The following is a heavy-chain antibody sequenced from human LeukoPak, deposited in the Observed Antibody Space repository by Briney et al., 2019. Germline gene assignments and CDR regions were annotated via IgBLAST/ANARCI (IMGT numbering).Heavy chain of an antibody. Sequence: SETLSLTCTVSGGSITSYYWSWIRQPPGKGLEWIGYIYYSGSTIYNPSLKSRVTISVDTSKNQFSLNLSSVTAADTAVYYCARENYFDYWGQGTLVTVSS. CDR2: IYYSGST. V-gene: IGHV4-59*01. CDR3: ARENYFDY. J-gene: IGHJ4*02. CDR1: GGSITSYY.